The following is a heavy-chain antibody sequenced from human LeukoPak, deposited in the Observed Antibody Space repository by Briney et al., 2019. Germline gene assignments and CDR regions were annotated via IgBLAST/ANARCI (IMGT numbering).Heavy chain of an antibody. CDR3: ARRSSSLNWFDP. CDR2: ISAYNGNT. V-gene: IGHV1-18*01. Sequence: ASVKVSCKASGYTFTSYGISWVRQAPGQGLEWMGWISAYNGNTNYAQKLRGRVTMTTDTSTSTAYMELRSLRSDDTAVYYCARRSSSLNWFDPWGQGTLVTVSS. J-gene: IGHJ5*02. D-gene: IGHD6-13*01. CDR1: GYTFTSYG.